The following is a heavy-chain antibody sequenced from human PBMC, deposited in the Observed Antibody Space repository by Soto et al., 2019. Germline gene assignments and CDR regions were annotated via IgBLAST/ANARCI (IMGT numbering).Heavy chain of an antibody. D-gene: IGHD3-10*01. Sequence: QVQLVQSGAEVKKPGSSVKVSCKTSGVSFNNNGIGWVRQAPGHGLEWMGGVSPPFRTSNYARKFQGRFSITADASTGTVNMALSSLTSEDTAQYYCARVLYYGSGSYSPYGMDVWGQGTTVTVSS. V-gene: IGHV1-69*01. J-gene: IGHJ6*02. CDR1: GVSFNNNG. CDR2: VSPPFRTS. CDR3: ARVLYYGSGSYSPYGMDV.